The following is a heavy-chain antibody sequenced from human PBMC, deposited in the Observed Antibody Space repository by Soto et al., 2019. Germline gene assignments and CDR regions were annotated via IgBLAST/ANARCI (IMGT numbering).Heavy chain of an antibody. CDR1: GFTFSNYW. Sequence: VQLVESGGGLVQPGGSLRLSCAASGFTFSNYWMHWVRQAPGKGLVWLSRINTDGSDTFYADSVKGRFTISRDNPKKKLYLQMSSLRADDTAVYYCAKGRAVGTDWGQGTLVNVSS. V-gene: IGHV3-74*01. J-gene: IGHJ4*02. D-gene: IGHD2-21*02. CDR2: INTDGSDT. CDR3: AKGRAVGTD.